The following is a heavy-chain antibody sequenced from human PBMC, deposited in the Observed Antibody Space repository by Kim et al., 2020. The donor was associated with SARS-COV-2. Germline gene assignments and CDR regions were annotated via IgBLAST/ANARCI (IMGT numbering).Heavy chain of an antibody. CDR3: AKPDANYDSSGYFLDY. D-gene: IGHD3-22*01. Sequence: GGSLRLSCAASGFTFSSYAMHWVRQAPGKGLEWVAVISYDGSNKYYADSVKGRFTISRDNSKNTLYLQMNSLRAEDTAVYYCAKPDANYDSSGYFLDYWG. CDR1: GFTFSSYA. V-gene: IGHV3-30-3*02. J-gene: IGHJ4*01. CDR2: ISYDGSNK.